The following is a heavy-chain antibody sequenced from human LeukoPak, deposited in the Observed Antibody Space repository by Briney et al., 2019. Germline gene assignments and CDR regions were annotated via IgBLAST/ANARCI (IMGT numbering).Heavy chain of an antibody. CDR2: ISGSGGST. CDR1: GFTFSSYA. Sequence: GGSLRLYCAASGFTFSSYAMSWVRQAPGKGLEWVSAISGSGGSTYYADSVKGRFTISRDNSKNTLYLQMNSLRAEDTAEYYCAKDLCFCRSCGVDYWGQGTLVTVSS. CDR3: AKDLCFCRSCGVDY. D-gene: IGHD2-15*01. V-gene: IGHV3-23*01. J-gene: IGHJ4*02.